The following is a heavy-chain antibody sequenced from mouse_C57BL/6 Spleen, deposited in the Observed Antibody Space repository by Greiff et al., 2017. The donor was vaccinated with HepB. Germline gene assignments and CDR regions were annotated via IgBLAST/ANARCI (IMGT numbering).Heavy chain of an antibody. V-gene: IGHV1-15*01. D-gene: IGHD1-1*01. J-gene: IGHJ2*01. CDR1: GYTFTDYE. CDR3: AREEVITTVVAFDY. Sequence: QVQLKESGAELVRPGASVTLSCKASGYTFTDYEMHWVKQTPVHGLEWIGAIDPETGGTAYNQKFKSKATLTVDTSSSTAYMQLSSLTSEDSAVYYCAREEVITTVVAFDYWGQGTTLTVSS. CDR2: IDPETGGT.